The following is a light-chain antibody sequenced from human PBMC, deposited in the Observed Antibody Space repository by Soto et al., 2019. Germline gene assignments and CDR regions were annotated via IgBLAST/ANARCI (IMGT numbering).Light chain of an antibody. V-gene: IGLV2-14*01. Sequence: QAVVTQPASVSGSPGQSITISCTGTSSDVGAYTYVSWYQQHPGKAPKLMIFEVSDRPSGVSNRFSGSKSGNTASLTISGLQAEDEADYYCSSYTTSNTLVFGGGTQLTVL. CDR1: SSDVGAYTY. J-gene: IGLJ2*01. CDR3: SSYTTSNTLV. CDR2: EVS.